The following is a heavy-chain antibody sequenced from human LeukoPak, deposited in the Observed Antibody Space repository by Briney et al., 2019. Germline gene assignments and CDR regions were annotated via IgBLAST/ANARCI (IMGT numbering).Heavy chain of an antibody. CDR3: ARVIVGTTTPLDYFDY. V-gene: IGHV3-66*01. Sequence: GGSLRLSCAASGFTVSDNYMSWVRQAPGKGLVWVSVIYSGGATYYADSLKGRFTISRDNSKNTLYLQMNSPRAEDTAVYYCARVIVGTTTPLDYFDYWGQGTLVTVSS. CDR2: IYSGGAT. J-gene: IGHJ4*02. CDR1: GFTVSDNY. D-gene: IGHD1-26*01.